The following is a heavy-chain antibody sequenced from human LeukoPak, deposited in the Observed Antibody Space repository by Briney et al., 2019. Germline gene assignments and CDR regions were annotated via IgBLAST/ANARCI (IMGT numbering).Heavy chain of an antibody. CDR2: IIPIFGTA. V-gene: IGHV1-69*01. Sequence: SVKVSCKASGWTFSSYAISWVRQAPGQGLEWMGGIIPIFGTANYAQKFQGRVTITADESTSTAYMELSSLRSEDTAVYYCARGHSSSWYLMRDNWFDPWGQGTLVTVSS. J-gene: IGHJ5*02. CDR1: GWTFSSYA. CDR3: ARGHSSSWYLMRDNWFDP. D-gene: IGHD6-13*01.